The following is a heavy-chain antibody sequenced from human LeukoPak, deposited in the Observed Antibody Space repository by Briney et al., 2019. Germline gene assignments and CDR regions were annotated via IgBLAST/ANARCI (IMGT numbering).Heavy chain of an antibody. D-gene: IGHD3-10*01. J-gene: IGHJ5*01. V-gene: IGHV4-34*01. CDR3: ARGPGSGSYFAWFDS. CDR1: GGSFSGYY. CDR2: INQSGST. Sequence: SETLSLTCAVYGGSFSGYYWNWIRQPPGKGLEWIGEINQSGSTKYNPSFESRVTISVDTSKNQLSLKLSSATAADTAVYYCARGPGSGSYFAWFDSWGQGALVTVSS.